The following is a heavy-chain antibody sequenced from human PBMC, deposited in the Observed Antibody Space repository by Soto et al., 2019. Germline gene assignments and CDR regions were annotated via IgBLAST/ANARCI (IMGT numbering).Heavy chain of an antibody. CDR2: ISAYNGNT. J-gene: IGHJ3*02. V-gene: IGHV1-18*01. CDR3: ARDQTKRGYSGYDDAFDI. D-gene: IGHD5-12*01. Sequence: ASVKVSCKASGYTFTSYGISWVRQAPGQGLEWMGWISAYNGNTNYAQKLQGRVTMTTDTSTSTAYMELRSLRSDDTAVYYCARDQTKRGYSGYDDAFDIWGQGTMVTVSS. CDR1: GYTFTSYG.